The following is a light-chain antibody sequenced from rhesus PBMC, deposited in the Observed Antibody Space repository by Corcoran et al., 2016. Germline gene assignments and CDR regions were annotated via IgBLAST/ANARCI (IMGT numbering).Light chain of an antibody. CDR2: GNT. CDR3: GSWDNSGNHYI. J-gene: IGLJ1*01. CDR1: SLKTYY. Sequence: SSGLTQEPALSVALGHTGRMTCQGDSLKTYYASWYQQKPDQVPVLVIYGNTNRPSGIPGRFSGSWSGNTGSLTITGAQVEDEADYYCGSWDNSGNHYIFGAGTRLTVL. V-gene: IGLV3S11*01.